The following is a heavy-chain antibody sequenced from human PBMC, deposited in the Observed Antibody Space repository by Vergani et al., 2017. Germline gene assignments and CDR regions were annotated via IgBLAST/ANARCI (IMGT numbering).Heavy chain of an antibody. CDR3: ATPQRRIVGATAVDC. Sequence: EKQLVQSGSETKKPGESLKISCQAFGYIFSNFWIGWVRQRPGRGLEWMGIIYPGDPDTRYSPSFQGQVTISADKSISTAYLQWSILKASDTAMYYCATPQRRIVGATAVDCWGEGPLVT. D-gene: IGHD1-26*01. CDR1: GYIFSNFW. J-gene: IGHJ4*02. CDR2: IYPGDPDT. V-gene: IGHV5-51*01.